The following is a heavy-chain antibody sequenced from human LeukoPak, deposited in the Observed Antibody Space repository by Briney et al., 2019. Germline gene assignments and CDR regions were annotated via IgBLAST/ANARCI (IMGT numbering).Heavy chain of an antibody. CDR1: GYSFTSYW. J-gene: IGHJ4*02. CDR3: ASPDYYDSSGYSPGAGY. Sequence: GESLKISCKGSGYSFTSYWIGWVRQMPGKGLEWMGIIYPGDSDTRYSPSFQGQVTISADQSITTAYLQWSSLKASDTAMYYCASPDYYDSSGYSPGAGYWGQGTLVTVSS. D-gene: IGHD3-22*01. CDR2: IYPGDSDT. V-gene: IGHV5-51*01.